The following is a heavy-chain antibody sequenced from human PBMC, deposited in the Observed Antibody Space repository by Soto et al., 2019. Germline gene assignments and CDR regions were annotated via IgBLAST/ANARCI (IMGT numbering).Heavy chain of an antibody. D-gene: IGHD3-3*01. J-gene: IGHJ5*02. Sequence: PSETLSLTCTVSGYTNRSSSYYWGWIRQPPGKGLEWIGSIYYSGSTYYNPSLKSRVTISVDTSKSQFSLKLSSVTAADTAVYYCARHPILEWLLVGGAWFDPWGQGTLVTVS. CDR2: IYYSGST. CDR1: GYTNRSSSYY. V-gene: IGHV4-39*01. CDR3: ARHPILEWLLVGGAWFDP.